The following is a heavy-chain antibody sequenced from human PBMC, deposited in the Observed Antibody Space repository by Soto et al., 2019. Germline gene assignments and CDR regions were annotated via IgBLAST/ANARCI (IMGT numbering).Heavy chain of an antibody. V-gene: IGHV3-9*01. Sequence: EVQLVESGGGLVQPGRSLRLSCVASGFTFDDYVMHWVRQVPGKGLEWVSGISWNSGNIDYADSVKGRFPISRDNAMNSLYLQMNSLRPEDTTLYSCARGLSAVLSYVDYWGQGTLVTVSS. CDR1: GFTFDDYV. CDR2: ISWNSGNI. J-gene: IGHJ4*02. CDR3: ARGLSAVLSYVDY. D-gene: IGHD2-2*01.